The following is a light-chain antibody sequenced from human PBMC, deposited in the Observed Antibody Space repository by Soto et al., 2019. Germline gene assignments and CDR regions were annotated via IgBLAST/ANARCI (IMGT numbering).Light chain of an antibody. CDR1: QSLLNSNGYNY. V-gene: IGKV1-5*01. J-gene: IGKJ5*01. CDR2: AAS. Sequence: MTQSPLSLPVTXXEPASISCRSSQSLLNSNGYNYLDWYQQKPGKAPKXXIYAASSLQSGVPSRFSGSGSGTEFTLTISSLQPDDFATYYCQQYSTYPITFGQGTRLDIK. CDR3: QQYSTYPIT.